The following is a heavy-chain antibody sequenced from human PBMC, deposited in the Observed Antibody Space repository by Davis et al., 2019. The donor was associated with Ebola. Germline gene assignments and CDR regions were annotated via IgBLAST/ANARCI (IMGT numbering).Heavy chain of an antibody. CDR3: ARDRYCSGGSCYSSNYYGMDV. J-gene: IGHJ6*02. CDR1: GYTFTTYG. D-gene: IGHD2-15*01. Sequence: AASVKVSCKASGYTFTTYGISWVRQAPGQGLEWMGWISTYNDNTNYAQKLQGRVTMTTATSTSTAYMELRSLRSDDTAVYYCARDRYCSGGSCYSSNYYGMDVGGQGNTVTVSS. V-gene: IGHV1-18*01. CDR2: ISTYNDNT.